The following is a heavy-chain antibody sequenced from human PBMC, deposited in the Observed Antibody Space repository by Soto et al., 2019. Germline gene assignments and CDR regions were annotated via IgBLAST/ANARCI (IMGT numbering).Heavy chain of an antibody. CDR1: AYSFTTYR. Sequence: ASVKVSCKASAYSFTTYRIHWVRQAPGQGLEWMGLISPDAGATNYAQRFQGRLRLTRDTSTSTVYMELRSLRFDDTAVYYCARGDIVLVPASEGNWFDPWGQGTLVTVS. V-gene: IGHV1-46*01. CDR3: ARGDIVLVPASEGNWFDP. D-gene: IGHD2-2*01. J-gene: IGHJ5*02. CDR2: ISPDAGAT.